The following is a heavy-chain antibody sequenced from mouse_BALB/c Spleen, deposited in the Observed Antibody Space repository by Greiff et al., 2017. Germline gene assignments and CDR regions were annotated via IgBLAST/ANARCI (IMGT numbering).Heavy chain of an antibody. CDR2: IWSGGST. Sequence: QVQLKESGPGLVQPSQSLSITCTVSGFSLTSYGVHWVRQSPGKGLEWLGVIWSGGSTDYNAAFISRLSISKDNSKSQVFFKMNSLQANDTAIYYCARNEGARYDDAMDYWGQGTSVTVSS. CDR3: ARNEGARYDDAMDY. D-gene: IGHD2-14*01. J-gene: IGHJ4*01. V-gene: IGHV2-2*02. CDR1: GFSLTSYG.